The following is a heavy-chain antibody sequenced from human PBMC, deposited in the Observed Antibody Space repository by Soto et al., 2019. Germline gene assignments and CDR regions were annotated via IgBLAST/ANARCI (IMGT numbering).Heavy chain of an antibody. Sequence: GASVKVSCKASGGTFSSYAISWVRQAPGQGLEWMGWISAYNGNTNYAQKLQGRVTMTTDKSTSTAYMELRSLRSDDTAVYYCATLDYGDYYATFDIWGQGTMVTVSS. CDR2: ISAYNGNT. V-gene: IGHV1-18*01. D-gene: IGHD4-17*01. J-gene: IGHJ3*02. CDR1: GGTFSSYA. CDR3: ATLDYGDYYATFDI.